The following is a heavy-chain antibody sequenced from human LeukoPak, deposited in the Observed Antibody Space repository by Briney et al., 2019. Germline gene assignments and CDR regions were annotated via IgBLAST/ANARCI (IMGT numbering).Heavy chain of an antibody. D-gene: IGHD5-18*01. Sequence: SETLSLTCTVSGGSISSGGYYWSWIRQHPGKGLEWIGYIYYSGSTYYNPSLKSRVTISVDTSKNQFSLKLSSVTAADTAVYYCARAHVDTAMGLDYWGQGTLVTVSS. CDR1: GGSISSGGYY. V-gene: IGHV4-31*03. CDR3: ARAHVDTAMGLDY. J-gene: IGHJ4*02. CDR2: IYYSGST.